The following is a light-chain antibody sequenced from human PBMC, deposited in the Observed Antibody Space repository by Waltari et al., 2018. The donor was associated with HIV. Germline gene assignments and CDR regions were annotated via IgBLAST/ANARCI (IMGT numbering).Light chain of an antibody. CDR1: HSIRTY. CDR2: KAS. J-gene: IGKJ1*01. CDR3: QQHSTYPWT. V-gene: IGKV1-5*03. Sequence: DIQMTQSPSTLSASVGDRVTITCRASHSIRTYLAWYQQKPGKAPKLLINKASTLESGVPPRFSGSGSGTEFTLSISSLQPDDFATYYCQQHSTYPWTLGQGTKVEIK.